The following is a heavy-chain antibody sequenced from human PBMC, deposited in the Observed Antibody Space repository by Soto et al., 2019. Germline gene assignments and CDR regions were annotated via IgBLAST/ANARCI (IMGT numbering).Heavy chain of an antibody. Sequence: QVQLVESGGGLVKPGGSLRLSCAASGFTFSDYYMSWIRQAPGKGLEWVSYISSSSSYTNYADSVKGRFTISRDNAKNSLYLQMNSLRAEDTAVYYCARVVGYCSSTSCYPNWFDPWGQGTLVTVSS. CDR3: ARVVGYCSSTSCYPNWFDP. V-gene: IGHV3-11*05. D-gene: IGHD2-2*01. CDR1: GFTFSDYY. CDR2: ISSSSSYT. J-gene: IGHJ5*02.